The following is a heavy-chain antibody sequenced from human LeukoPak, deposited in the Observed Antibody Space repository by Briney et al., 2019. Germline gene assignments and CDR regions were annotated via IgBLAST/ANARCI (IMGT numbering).Heavy chain of an antibody. V-gene: IGHV1-69*13. Sequence: SVTVSCKASGGTFSSYAISWVRQAPGQGLEWMGGIIPIFGTANYGQKFQGRVTITADESTSTAYMELSSLRSEDTAVYYCARTAVAGLECWFDPWGQGTLVTVSS. CDR1: GGTFSSYA. CDR3: ARTAVAGLECWFDP. CDR2: IIPIFGTA. J-gene: IGHJ5*02. D-gene: IGHD6-19*01.